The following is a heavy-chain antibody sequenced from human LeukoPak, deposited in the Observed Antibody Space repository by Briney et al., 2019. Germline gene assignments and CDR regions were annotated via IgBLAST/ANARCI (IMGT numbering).Heavy chain of an antibody. J-gene: IGHJ6*03. CDR3: ARVWSLANYGYYYYYMDV. CDR1: GGTFSSYA. V-gene: IGHV1-69*13. D-gene: IGHD1-7*01. CDR2: IIPIFGTA. Sequence: SVKVSCKASGGTFSSYAISWVRQAPGQGLEWMGGIIPIFGTANYAQKFQGRVTITADESTSTAYMELSSLRSEDTAVYFCARVWSLANYGYYYYYMDVWGKGTTVTVSS.